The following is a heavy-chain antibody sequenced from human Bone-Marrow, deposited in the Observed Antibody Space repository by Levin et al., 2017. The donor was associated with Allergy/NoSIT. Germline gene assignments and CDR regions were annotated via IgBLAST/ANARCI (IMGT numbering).Heavy chain of an antibody. CDR1: GASIRSGAYY. Sequence: PSETLSLTCTVSGASIRSGAYYWSWVRQPPGQGLEWIGYIYYNGSTYFNPSLKSRVSISVDTSKNQFSLQLSSVTAADTAHYYCARVLAGFDGSAMAYDYWGRGSLVTVSS. CDR2: IYYNGST. D-gene: IGHD3-10*01. CDR3: ARVLAGFDGSAMAYDY. V-gene: IGHV4-31*03. J-gene: IGHJ4*02.